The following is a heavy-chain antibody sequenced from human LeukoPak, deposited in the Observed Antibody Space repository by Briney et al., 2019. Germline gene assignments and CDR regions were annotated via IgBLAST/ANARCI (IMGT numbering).Heavy chain of an antibody. CDR1: GFTFSTKS. CDR3: ASRDYFDY. Sequence: GGSLRLSCAVSGFTFSTKSMNWVRQAPGKGLEWVLYITADSGTTYYADSVKGRFTISRDNAKNSLYLQMNSLRDEDTAVYYCASRDYFDYWGQGTLVTVSS. V-gene: IGHV3-48*02. CDR2: ITADSGTT. J-gene: IGHJ4*02.